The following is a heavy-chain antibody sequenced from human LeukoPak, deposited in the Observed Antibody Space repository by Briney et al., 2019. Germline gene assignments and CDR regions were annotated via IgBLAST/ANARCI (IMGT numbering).Heavy chain of an antibody. CDR1: GGSFSGYY. Sequence: SETLSLTCAVYGGSFSGYYWSWIRQPPGKGLEWIGEINHSGSTNYNPSLKSRVTISVDKSKNQFSLKLSSVTAADTAVYYCARVTELMVYAIDYWGQGTLVTVSS. D-gene: IGHD2-8*01. V-gene: IGHV4-34*01. CDR3: ARVTELMVYAIDY. J-gene: IGHJ4*02. CDR2: INHSGST.